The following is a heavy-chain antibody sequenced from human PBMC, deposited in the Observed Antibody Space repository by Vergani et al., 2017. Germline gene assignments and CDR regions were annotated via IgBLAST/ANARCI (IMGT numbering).Heavy chain of an antibody. Sequence: QVQLVESGGGEVQPGRSLRLSCSAAGFPFSDYGVHWVRQAPGKGLEWVSVISYDGNKKNYADSVKGRFTISRDNSKNTLYLEMNALRAEDTDVYYCARDFITRVTTLDYYYMGVWGKGTTVTVSS. CDR2: ISYDGNKK. V-gene: IGHV3-30*03. CDR1: GFPFSDYG. J-gene: IGHJ6*03. D-gene: IGHD1-1*01. CDR3: ARDFITRVTTLDYYYMGV.